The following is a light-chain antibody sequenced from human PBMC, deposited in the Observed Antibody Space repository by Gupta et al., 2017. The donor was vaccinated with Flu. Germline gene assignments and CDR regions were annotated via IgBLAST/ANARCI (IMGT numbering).Light chain of an antibody. CDR1: SSNVGSNS. V-gene: IGLV1-44*01. J-gene: IGLJ1*01. CDR2: NND. Sequence: QPVLSPPPSASGTPGQTVTISCSGSSSNVGSNSVSWYQQFPGTDPKFLIYNNDQRPSGVPVRFSGSRSGTSDSLAISGLQSEDEADYYCATWDDSLDGFYVFGTGTKVTVL. CDR3: ATWDDSLDGFYV.